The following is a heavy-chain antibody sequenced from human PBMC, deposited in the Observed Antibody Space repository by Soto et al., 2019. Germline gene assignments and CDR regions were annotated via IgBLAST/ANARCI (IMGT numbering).Heavy chain of an antibody. D-gene: IGHD6-25*01. CDR3: AREAAAEYYYGMDV. J-gene: IGHJ6*02. CDR1: GGSISSYY. Sequence: SETLSLTCTVSGGSISSYYWSWIRQPPGKGLEWIGYIYYSGSAKYNPSLKSRVTISVDTSKNQFSLKLSSVTATDTAVYFCAREAAAEYYYGMDVWGQGTTVTV. CDR2: IYYSGSA. V-gene: IGHV4-59*01.